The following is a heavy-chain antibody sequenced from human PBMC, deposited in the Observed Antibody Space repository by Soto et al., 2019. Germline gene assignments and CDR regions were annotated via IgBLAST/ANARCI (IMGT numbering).Heavy chain of an antibody. V-gene: IGHV5-51*01. Sequence: EVQLVQSGAEVRKPGESLKISCKGSGYNFPSYWIEWVRQMPGRELEWMGSIHPSDSATIFSPTFQGQVTFSADKSINTAYLQWNSLKASDTAIYYCVRRMGATQHYFDSWGQGALVTVSS. CDR3: VRRMGATQHYFDS. D-gene: IGHD1-26*01. J-gene: IGHJ4*02. CDR2: IHPSDSAT. CDR1: GYNFPSYW.